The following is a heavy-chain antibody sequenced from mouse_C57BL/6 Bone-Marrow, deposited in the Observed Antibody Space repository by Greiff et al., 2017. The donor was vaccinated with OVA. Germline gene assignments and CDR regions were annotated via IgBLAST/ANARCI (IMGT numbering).Heavy chain of an antibody. Sequence: QVQLQQSGPELVKPGASVKISCKASGYAFSSSWMNWVKQRPGKGLEWIGRIYPGDGDTNYNGKFKGKATLTADKSSSTAYMQLSSLTSEDSAVYVCASLYDYDVDWYFDVWGTGTTVTVSS. CDR1: GYAFSSSW. CDR2: IYPGDGDT. CDR3: ASLYDYDVDWYFDV. V-gene: IGHV1-82*01. J-gene: IGHJ1*03. D-gene: IGHD2-4*01.